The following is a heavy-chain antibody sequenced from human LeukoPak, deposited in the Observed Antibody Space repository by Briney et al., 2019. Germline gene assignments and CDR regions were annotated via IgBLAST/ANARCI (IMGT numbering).Heavy chain of an antibody. D-gene: IGHD3-10*01. CDR1: GFTFSSYW. Sequence: PGGSLRLSCAASGFTFSSYWMHWVRQAPGKGLVWVSRINADGSTTDYADSVKGRFTISRDNAKNTLYLQMNSLRAEDTAVYYCVRNYGSGSMDVWGKGTTVTVSS. V-gene: IGHV3-74*01. J-gene: IGHJ6*03. CDR2: INADGSTT. CDR3: VRNYGSGSMDV.